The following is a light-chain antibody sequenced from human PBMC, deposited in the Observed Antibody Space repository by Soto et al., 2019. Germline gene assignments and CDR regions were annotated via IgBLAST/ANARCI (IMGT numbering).Light chain of an antibody. V-gene: IGLV1-47*02. Sequence: QSVLTQPPSAFGTPGQRVTISCAGSSSNIGTNYVHWYQQLPGTAPKLLIYLNDQRPSGVPDRFSGSKSGTSASLAISGLRSEDEADYFCAAWDGSLDGRFVFGTGTKVTVL. CDR1: SSNIGTNY. CDR2: LND. CDR3: AAWDGSLDGRFV. J-gene: IGLJ1*01.